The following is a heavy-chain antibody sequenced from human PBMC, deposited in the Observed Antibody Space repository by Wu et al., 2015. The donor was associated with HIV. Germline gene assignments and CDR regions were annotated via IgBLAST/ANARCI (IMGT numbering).Heavy chain of an antibody. CDR2: INPNSGGT. J-gene: IGHJ4*02. CDR3: ARVGFPNDGVSDY. D-gene: IGHD2-8*01. Sequence: QLVQSGAEVKKSGASVKVSCKASGYNFNGFGIVWVRQAPGQGLEWMGWINPNSGGTNYAQKFQGRVTMTRDTSISTAYMELSRLKSDDTAVYYCARVGFPNDGVSDYWGQGTLVTVSS. V-gene: IGHV1-2*02. CDR1: GYNFNGFG.